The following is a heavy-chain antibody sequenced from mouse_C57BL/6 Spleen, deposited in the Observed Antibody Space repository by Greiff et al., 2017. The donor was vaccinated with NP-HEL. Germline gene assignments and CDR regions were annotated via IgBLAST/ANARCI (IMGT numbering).Heavy chain of an antibody. D-gene: IGHD4-1*01. J-gene: IGHJ2*01. CDR1: GYAFSSSW. CDR2: IYPGDGDT. Sequence: VQLQQSGPELVKPGASVKISCKASGYAFSSSWMNWVKQRPGKGLEWIGRIYPGDGDTNYNGKFKGKATLTADKSSSTAYMQLSSLTSEDSAVYFCARKELGTFDYWGQGTTLTVSS. CDR3: ARKELGTFDY. V-gene: IGHV1-82*01.